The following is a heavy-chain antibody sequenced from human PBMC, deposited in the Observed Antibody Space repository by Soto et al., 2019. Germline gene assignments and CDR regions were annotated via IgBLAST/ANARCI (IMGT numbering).Heavy chain of an antibody. J-gene: IGHJ3*01. CDR2: INHTGGDI. D-gene: IGHD6-19*01. CDR1: GFTISTYS. Sequence: EEQLVESGGGLVQPGGSLRLSCAASGFTISTYSMNWVRQAPGEGLEWLTFINHTGGDIYYADSVKGRFTIFRDTAKNSVNLQVDSMRPEDTAVYYCASDAVAATGVFCPLDVWAQGTMVSVSS. V-gene: IGHV3-48*01. CDR3: ASDAVAATGVFCPLDV.